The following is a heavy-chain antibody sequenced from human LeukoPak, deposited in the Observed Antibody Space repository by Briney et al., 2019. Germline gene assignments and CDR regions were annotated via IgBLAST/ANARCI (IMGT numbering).Heavy chain of an antibody. J-gene: IGHJ4*02. D-gene: IGHD6-13*01. V-gene: IGHV3-23*01. CDR3: AKGSWVSNGDAGW. CDR2: LRGGGET. CDR1: GFSFTNYA. Sequence: PGGSLRLSCAASGFSFTNYAMSWVRQAPARGPEWVSSLRGGGETFYADSVKGRFTLSRDDSRNTVYLQLNNLRVEDTAIYYCAKGSWVSNGDAGWGGPGTQVTVSS.